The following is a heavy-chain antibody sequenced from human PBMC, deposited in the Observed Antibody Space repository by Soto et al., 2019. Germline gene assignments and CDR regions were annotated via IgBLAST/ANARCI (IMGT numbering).Heavy chain of an antibody. D-gene: IGHD5-18*01. CDR3: ASGYSPGN. V-gene: IGHV6-1*01. Sequence: SQTLSLTCAISGDSVSGSSAARNWIRQSPSRGLEWLGRTYYRSEWHSDYAVSVKSRITINADTSKNQFSLQLNSVTPEDTAVYYCASGYSPGNWGQGTLVTVSS. CDR2: TYYRSEWHS. CDR1: GDSVSGSSAA. J-gene: IGHJ4*02.